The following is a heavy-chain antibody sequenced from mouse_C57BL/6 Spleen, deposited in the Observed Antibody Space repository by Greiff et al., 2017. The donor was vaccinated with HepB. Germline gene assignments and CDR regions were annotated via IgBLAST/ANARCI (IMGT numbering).Heavy chain of an antibody. CDR2: ISYDGSN. D-gene: IGHD2-5*01. V-gene: IGHV3-6*01. Sequence: EVKLMESGPGLVKPSQSLSLTCSVTGYSITSGYYWNWIRQFPGNKLEWMGYISYDGSNNYNPSLKNRISITRDTSKNQFFLKLNSVTTEDTATYYCARETYYSNSFDYWGQGTTLTVSS. CDR1: GYSITSGYY. J-gene: IGHJ2*01. CDR3: ARETYYSNSFDY.